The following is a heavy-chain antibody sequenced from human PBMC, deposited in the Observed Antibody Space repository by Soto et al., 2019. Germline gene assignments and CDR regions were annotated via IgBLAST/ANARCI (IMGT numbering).Heavy chain of an antibody. Sequence: QITLKESGPTLVKPTQTLTLTCTFSGFSLSTSGVGVGWIRQPPGKALEWLALIYWDDDKRYSPSLKSRLTITKDTSKNQVVLTMTNMDPVDTATYYCAQADFDWLRDAFDIWGQGTMVTVSS. CDR3: AQADFDWLRDAFDI. J-gene: IGHJ3*02. V-gene: IGHV2-5*02. CDR1: GFSLSTSGVG. D-gene: IGHD3-9*01. CDR2: IYWDDDK.